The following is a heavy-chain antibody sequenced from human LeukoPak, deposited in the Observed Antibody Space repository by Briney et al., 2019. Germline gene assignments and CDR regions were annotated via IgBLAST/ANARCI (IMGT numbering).Heavy chain of an antibody. CDR1: SGSVTRGNYH. J-gene: IGHJ4*02. CDR2: IYTNVGA. V-gene: IGHV4-61*02. CDR3: AREPLGY. Sequence: SQTLSLTCTVSSGSVTRGNYHWHWIRQPGGKGLEWIGRIYTNVGASYNPSLKSRVTISIDASKNQFSLKLSSVTAADTAVYYCAREPLGYWGQGILVTVSS.